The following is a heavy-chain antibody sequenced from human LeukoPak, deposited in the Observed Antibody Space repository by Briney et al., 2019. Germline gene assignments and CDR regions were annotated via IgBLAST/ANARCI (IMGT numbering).Heavy chain of an antibody. CDR1: GISLSNYG. CDR3: AKRGVVIRGILVIGYHQEAYHYDF. J-gene: IGHJ4*02. Sequence: GGSLRLSCVVSGISLSNYGMTWVRQAPGKGLEWVSYISERGGSTTYADSVKGRFTISRDTSLNTLYLQMNNLRAEDTAVYFCAKRGVVIRGILVIGYHQEAYHYDFWGQGVMVAVSS. CDR2: ISERGGST. V-gene: IGHV3-23*01. D-gene: IGHD3-10*01.